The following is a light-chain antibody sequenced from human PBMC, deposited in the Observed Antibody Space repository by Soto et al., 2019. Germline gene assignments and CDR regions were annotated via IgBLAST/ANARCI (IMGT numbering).Light chain of an antibody. CDR3: QQYNNWPRT. V-gene: IGKV2-30*01. CDR1: QSLVSTDGYTF. Sequence: DVVLTQSPLSLPVTLGQPASISCRSSQSLVSTDGYTFLNWFQQRPGQSPRRLIYQASNRDSGVPARFSGSGSGTVFTLTISSLQSEDFAVYYCQQYNNWPRTFGQGTKVDIK. J-gene: IGKJ1*01. CDR2: QAS.